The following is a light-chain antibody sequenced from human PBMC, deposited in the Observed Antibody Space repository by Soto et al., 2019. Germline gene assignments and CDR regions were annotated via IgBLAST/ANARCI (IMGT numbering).Light chain of an antibody. CDR1: QSVSSSY. Sequence: EVELTQSPATLSLSPGERATLSCRASQSVSSSYLAWYQQKPGQAPRLLIYGASSRATGIPDRFSGSGSGTDFTLTISRLEPEDFAVYYCQQYGSPGTFGHGTKVDIK. CDR3: QQYGSPGT. CDR2: GAS. V-gene: IGKV3-20*01. J-gene: IGKJ1*01.